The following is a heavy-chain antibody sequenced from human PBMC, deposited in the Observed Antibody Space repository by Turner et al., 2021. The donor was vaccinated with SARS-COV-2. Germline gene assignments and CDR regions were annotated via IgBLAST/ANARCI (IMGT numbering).Heavy chain of an antibody. J-gene: IGHJ4*02. D-gene: IGHD6-13*01. V-gene: IGHV3-74*01. CDR2: NSDGGSSA. Sequence: VQLVESGGDFVHPGGSLRLPCVAPGFNFSYHWMHWVRQGPGKGLVWVSRNSDGGSSASYGGSVRGRFTVSRDNAKNTLYLQMNSLRPDDTGVYYCTRRGIAAAGNDYWGQGTLVTVSS. CDR1: GFNFSYHW. CDR3: TRRGIAAAGNDY.